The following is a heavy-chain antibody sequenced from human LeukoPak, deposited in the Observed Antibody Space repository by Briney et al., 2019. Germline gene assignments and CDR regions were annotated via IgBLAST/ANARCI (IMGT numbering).Heavy chain of an antibody. J-gene: IGHJ6*02. V-gene: IGHV3-23*01. CDR1: GFTFSSYA. CDR3: AKSMVRGVIITGSYGMDV. D-gene: IGHD3-10*01. Sequence: GGSLRLSCAASGFTFSSYAMSWVRQAPGKGLEWVSAISGSGGSTYYADSVKGRFTISRDNSKNTLYLQMNSLRAEDTAVYYCAKSMVRGVIITGSYGMDVWGQGTTVAVSS. CDR2: ISGSGGST.